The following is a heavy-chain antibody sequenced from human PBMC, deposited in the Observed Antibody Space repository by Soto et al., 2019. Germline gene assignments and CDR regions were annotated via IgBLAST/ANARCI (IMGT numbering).Heavy chain of an antibody. J-gene: IGHJ6*02. Sequence: GGSLRLSCAASGFTFSSYAMHWVRQAPGKGLEWVAVISYDGSNKYYADSVKGRFTISRDNSKNTLYLQMNSLRAEDTAVYYWARKLEVYAMTRRYYYYGMDVWGQGTTVTVSS. D-gene: IGHD2-8*02. V-gene: IGHV3-30-3*01. CDR2: ISYDGSNK. CDR1: GFTFSSYA. CDR3: ARKLEVYAMTRRYYYYGMDV.